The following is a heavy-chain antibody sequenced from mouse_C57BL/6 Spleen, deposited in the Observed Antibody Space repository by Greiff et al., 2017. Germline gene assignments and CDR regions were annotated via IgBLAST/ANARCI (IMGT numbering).Heavy chain of an antibody. V-gene: IGHV1-42*01. CDR1: GYSFTGYY. J-gene: IGHJ1*03. CDR3: ARSNHWYFDV. CDR2: INPSNGGT. Sequence: VQLQQSGPELVKPGASVKISCKASGYSFTGYYMNWVKQSPEKSLEWIGEINPSNGGTNYNEKFKSKATLTVDKSSSTAYMQLSSLTSEDSAVYYCARSNHWYFDVWGTGTTVTVSA.